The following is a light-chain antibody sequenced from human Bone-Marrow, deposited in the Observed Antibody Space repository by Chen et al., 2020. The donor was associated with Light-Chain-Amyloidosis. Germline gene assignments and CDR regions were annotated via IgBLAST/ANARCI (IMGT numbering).Light chain of an antibody. CDR3: QVWDRSSDRPV. CDR2: DDS. V-gene: IGLV3-21*02. J-gene: IGLJ3*02. Sequence: SYVLTQPSSVSVAPGQTAPIACGGNNIGSTSVQWYQQTPGQAPLLVVYDDSDRPSGFPGRLSGSNSGNTATLTISRVEAGDEADYYCQVWDRSSDRPVFGGGTKLTVL. CDR1: NIGSTS.